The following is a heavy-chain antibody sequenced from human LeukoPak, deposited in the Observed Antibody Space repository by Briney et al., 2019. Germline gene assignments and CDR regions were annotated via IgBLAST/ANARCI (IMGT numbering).Heavy chain of an antibody. CDR1: GFSFSRYS. Sequence: GGSLRLSCAASGFSFSRYSMNWVRQAPGKGLEWVSSTSSSSSYIYYADSVKGRFTISRDNAENSLYLQMNSLRAEDTAVYYCARASLGYGMDVWGQGTTVTVSS. CDR3: ARASLGYGMDV. J-gene: IGHJ6*02. CDR2: TSSSSSYI. V-gene: IGHV3-21*01. D-gene: IGHD3-16*01.